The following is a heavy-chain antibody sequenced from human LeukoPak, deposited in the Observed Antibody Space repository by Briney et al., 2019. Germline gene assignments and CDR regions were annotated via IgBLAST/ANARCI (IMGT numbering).Heavy chain of an antibody. D-gene: IGHD3-10*02. CDR1: GFTFSIYC. CDR2: IKKDGSEK. J-gene: IGHJ6*04. V-gene: IGHV3-7*01. Sequence: GGSLRLSCAASGFTFSIYCVSWVRQAPGEGREWVANIKKDGSEKYYVDSVKGRFTISRDNAKNSLYVQMNSLRAEDTPVYYCAEHGITMIGGVWGKGTTVTISS. CDR3: AEHGITMIGGV.